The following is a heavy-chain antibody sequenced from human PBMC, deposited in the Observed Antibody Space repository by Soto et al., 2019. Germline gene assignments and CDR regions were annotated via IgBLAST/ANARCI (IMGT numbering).Heavy chain of an antibody. D-gene: IGHD6-6*01. CDR3: AREGSSSYFDY. CDR1: GGSISSNY. CDR2: IYHSGST. V-gene: IGHV4-59*01. J-gene: IGHJ4*02. Sequence: SETLSLTCSVSGGSISSNYWSWIRQPPGKGLEWIGYIYHSGSTNYNPSLKSRVTISVDTSKNQFSLKLSSVTAADTAVYYCAREGSSSYFDYWGQGTLVTAPQ.